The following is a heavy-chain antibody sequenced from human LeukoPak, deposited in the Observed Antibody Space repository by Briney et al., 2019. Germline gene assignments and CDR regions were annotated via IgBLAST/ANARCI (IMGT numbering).Heavy chain of an antibody. J-gene: IGHJ1*01. D-gene: IGHD3-22*01. CDR3: ARGPQGYRYYYDSSGSADYFQH. CDR2: INHSGST. Sequence: KASETLSLTCAVYGGSFSGYYWSWIRQPPGKGLEWIGEINHSGSTNYNPSLKSRVTISVDTSKNQFSLKLSSVTAADTAVYYCARGPQGYRYYYDSSGSADYFQHWGQGTLVTVSS. V-gene: IGHV4-34*01. CDR1: GGSFSGYY.